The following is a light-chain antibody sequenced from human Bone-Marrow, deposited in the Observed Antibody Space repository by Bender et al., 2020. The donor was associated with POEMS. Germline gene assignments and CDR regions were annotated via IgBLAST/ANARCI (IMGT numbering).Light chain of an antibody. CDR3: CSYAGSFSFI. J-gene: IGLJ2*01. Sequence: QSALTQPASVSGSPGQSITISCTGTSTDVGGYTYVSWYQQHPGKAPKLMIYEVSTRASGVSNRFSGSKSANTASLTISGLQAEDEADYYCCSYAGSFSFIFGGGTKLTVL. CDR1: STDVGGYTY. V-gene: IGLV2-14*01. CDR2: EVS.